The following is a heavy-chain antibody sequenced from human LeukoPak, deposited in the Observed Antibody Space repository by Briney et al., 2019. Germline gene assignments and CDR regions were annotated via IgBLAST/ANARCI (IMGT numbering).Heavy chain of an antibody. CDR1: GGSVSSSTFY. D-gene: IGHD5-24*01. Sequence: SETLSLTCSVSGGSVSSSTFYWSWIRQPPGKGLEWIGYIYYSGSTSYNPSLKSRVTISVGTSKNQFSLKLSSVTAADTAVYYCARYERDASLDHALDIWGQGTMVTVSS. CDR3: ARYERDASLDHALDI. J-gene: IGHJ3*02. CDR2: IYYSGST. V-gene: IGHV4-61*01.